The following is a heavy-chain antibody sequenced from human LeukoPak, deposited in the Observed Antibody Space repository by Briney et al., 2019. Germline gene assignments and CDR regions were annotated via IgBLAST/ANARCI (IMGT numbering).Heavy chain of an antibody. CDR1: GFTVSNNY. CDR2: IYSGGTT. Sequence: PGGSLRLSCKASGFTVSNNYMNWVRQAPGKGLEWVALIYSGGTTNYADSVKGRFTISRDSSKNTLYLQMTNVRVEDTAVYYCARDPPGIAASVSGGWGQGTLVTVSS. J-gene: IGHJ4*02. CDR3: ARDPPGIAASVSGG. V-gene: IGHV3-53*01. D-gene: IGHD6-13*01.